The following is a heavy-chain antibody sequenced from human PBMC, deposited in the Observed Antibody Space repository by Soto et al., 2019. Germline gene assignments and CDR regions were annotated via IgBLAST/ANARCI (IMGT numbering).Heavy chain of an antibody. J-gene: IGHJ6*02. CDR2: ISAYNGNT. CDR3: ARTLPLGYCSSTSCYAYYYYGMDV. D-gene: IGHD2-2*01. Sequence: QVQLVQSGAEVKKPGASVKVSCKASGYTFTSYGISWVRQAPGQGLEWMGWISAYNGNTNYAQKLQGRDTMTTDTSTSTAYMELRSLRSDDTAVYYCARTLPLGYCSSTSCYAYYYYGMDVWGQGTTVTVSS. V-gene: IGHV1-18*04. CDR1: GYTFTSYG.